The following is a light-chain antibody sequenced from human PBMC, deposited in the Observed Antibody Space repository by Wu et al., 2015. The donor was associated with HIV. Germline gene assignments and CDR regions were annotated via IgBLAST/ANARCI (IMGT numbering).Light chain of an antibody. CDR2: DAS. CDR3: QQLNSFPLT. V-gene: IGKV1-13*02. Sequence: IQLTQSPSSLSASIGDRVNITCRASQDIFTYLAWYQQTPGKAPRVLIYDASTLQSGVSSRFRGSGSGADFTLTISGLQREDFAVYFCQQLNSFPLTFGQGSRL. J-gene: IGKJ5*01. CDR1: QDIFTY.